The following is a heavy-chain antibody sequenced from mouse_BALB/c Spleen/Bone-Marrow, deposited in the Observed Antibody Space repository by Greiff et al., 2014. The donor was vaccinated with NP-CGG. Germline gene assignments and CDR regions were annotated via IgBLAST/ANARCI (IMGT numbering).Heavy chain of an antibody. V-gene: IGHV1-87*01. CDR2: IYPGDGDT. CDR1: GYTFTSYW. Sequence: QVQLQQSGAELARPGASVNLSCKASGYTFTSYWMQWVKQRPGQGLEWIGAIYPGDGDTRYTQKFKGKATLTADKSSSTAYMQLSNLASEDSAVYYCAAYYGSSYWAMDYWGQRTPVTVSS. CDR3: AAYYGSSYWAMDY. J-gene: IGHJ4*01. D-gene: IGHD1-1*01.